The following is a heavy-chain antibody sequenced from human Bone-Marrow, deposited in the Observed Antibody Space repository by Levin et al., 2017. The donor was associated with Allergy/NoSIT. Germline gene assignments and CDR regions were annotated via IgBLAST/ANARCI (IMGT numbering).Heavy chain of an antibody. J-gene: IGHJ2*01. CDR3: AKSPVSSSWFYWYFDL. D-gene: IGHD6-13*01. CDR1: GFTFSSSA. V-gene: IGHV3-23*01. Sequence: LSLTCAASGFTFSSSAMSWVRQAPGKGLQWVSAIIGSGYNRYYADSVKGRFIISRDNSKNTLFLHMNSLRAEDTAVYYCAKSPVSSSWFYWYFDLWGRGTLVTVSS. CDR2: IIGSGYNR.